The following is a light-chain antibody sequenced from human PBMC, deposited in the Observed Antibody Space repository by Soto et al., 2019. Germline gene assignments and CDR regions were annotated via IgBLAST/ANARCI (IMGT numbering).Light chain of an antibody. CDR1: QSVSRT. J-gene: IGKJ2*01. CDR3: QQYTNWPSYT. Sequence: EIVMTPSPATLSVSRGERATLSCRASQSVSRTVAWYQQKPGQAPRLLIYGASTRATGIPARFSGSGSGTEFTLTISRLQSEAFAVYYCQQYTNWPSYTFGQGTKLEIK. V-gene: IGKV3-15*01. CDR2: GAS.